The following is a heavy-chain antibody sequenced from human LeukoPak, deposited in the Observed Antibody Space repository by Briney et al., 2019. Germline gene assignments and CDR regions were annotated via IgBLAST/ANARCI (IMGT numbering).Heavy chain of an antibody. J-gene: IGHJ4*02. CDR1: GFTFSSYS. CDR2: ISGSGGST. D-gene: IGHD6-13*01. CDR3: ASAPYSSSWYRDC. Sequence: GGSLRLSCAASGFTFSSYSMNWVRQAPGKGLEWVSAISGSGGSTYYADSVKGRFTISRDNSKNTLYLQMNSLRAEDTAVYYCASAPYSSSWYRDCWGQGTLVTVSS. V-gene: IGHV3-23*01.